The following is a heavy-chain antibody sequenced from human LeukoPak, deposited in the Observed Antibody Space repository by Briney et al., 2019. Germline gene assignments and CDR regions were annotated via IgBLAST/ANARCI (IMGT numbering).Heavy chain of an antibody. J-gene: IGHJ4*02. D-gene: IGHD3-10*01. V-gene: IGHV4-31*03. CDR2: IYYSGST. CDR3: ARDRGTGIPFDY. Sequence: SETLSLTCTVSGGSISSGGYYWSWIRQHPGKGLEWIGYIYYSGSTYYNPSLKSRVTISVDTSKNQFSLKLSSVTAADTAVYYCARDRGTGIPFDYWGQGTLVTVSS. CDR1: GGSISSGGYY.